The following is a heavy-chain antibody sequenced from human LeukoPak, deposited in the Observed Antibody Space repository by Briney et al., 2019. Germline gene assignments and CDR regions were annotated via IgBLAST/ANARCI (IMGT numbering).Heavy chain of an antibody. CDR2: MNPNSGNT. Sequence: ASVKVSCKASGYTFTSYDINWVRQATGQGLEWMGWMNPNSGNTGYAQKFQGRVTITRNTSISTAYMELSSLRSEDTAVYYCARGPTVGESFPTNYYYYYYMDVWGKGTTVTVSS. CDR1: GYTFTSYD. CDR3: ARGPTVGESFPTNYYYYYYMDV. V-gene: IGHV1-8*03. J-gene: IGHJ6*03. D-gene: IGHD3-10*01.